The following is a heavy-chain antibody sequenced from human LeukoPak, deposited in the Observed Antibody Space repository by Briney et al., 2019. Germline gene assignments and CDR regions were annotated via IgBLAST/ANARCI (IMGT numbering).Heavy chain of an antibody. CDR3: VRGPEYYCDSSSGNY. CDR1: GFTVSSNY. CDR2: IYTGGTI. Sequence: PGGSLRLSCAASGFTVSSNYMIWLRQAPGKGLEWVSVIYTGGTINYADSVKGRFTISRDNSKNTLYLQMNSLRAEDTAVYYCVRGPEYYCDSSSGNYWGQGTLVTVSS. J-gene: IGHJ4*02. D-gene: IGHD3-22*01. V-gene: IGHV3-53*01.